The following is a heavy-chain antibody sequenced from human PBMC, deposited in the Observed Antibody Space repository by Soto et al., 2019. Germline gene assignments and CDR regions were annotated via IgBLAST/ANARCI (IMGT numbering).Heavy chain of an antibody. D-gene: IGHD3-10*01. CDR2: IYHSWTT. CDR1: GGSISSDDFF. V-gene: IGHV4-31*03. J-gene: IGHJ6*02. CDR3: ASDEDHGSGLSGGMDV. Sequence: QVQLQESGPGLVKPSETLSLSCNVSGGSISSDDFFWSWVRQHPARVLEWIGYIYHSWTTYYNPSLQSRITISVDTSKNQFSLKLRSVTAADTAVYFCASDEDHGSGLSGGMDVWGQGTAVTVS.